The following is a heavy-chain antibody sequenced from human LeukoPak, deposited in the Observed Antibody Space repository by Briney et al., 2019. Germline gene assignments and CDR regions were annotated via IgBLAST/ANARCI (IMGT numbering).Heavy chain of an antibody. CDR2: IYTSGST. Sequence: SETLSLTCTVSGGSISSGSYYWSWIRQPAGKGLEWIGRIYTSGSTNYNPSLKSRVTISVDTSKNQFSLKLSSVTAADTAVYYCARGEVEMATIVDYWGQGTLVTVSS. D-gene: IGHD5-24*01. CDR1: GGSISSGSYY. J-gene: IGHJ4*02. CDR3: ARGEVEMATIVDY. V-gene: IGHV4-61*02.